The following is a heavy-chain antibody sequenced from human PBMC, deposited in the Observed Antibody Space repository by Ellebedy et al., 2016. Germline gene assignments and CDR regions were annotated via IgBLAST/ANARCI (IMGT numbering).Heavy chain of an antibody. CDR2: ISGSGGST. CDR3: ATSVMSSSGSFDI. CDR1: GFTFSSYA. J-gene: IGHJ3*02. D-gene: IGHD3-10*01. Sequence: GGSLRLSXAASGFTFSSYAMSWVRQAPGKGLEWVSAISGSGGSTYYADSVKGRFTISRDNSKNTLSLQMNSLRAEDTAVYSCATSVMSSSGSFDIWGRGTRVTVSS. V-gene: IGHV3-23*01.